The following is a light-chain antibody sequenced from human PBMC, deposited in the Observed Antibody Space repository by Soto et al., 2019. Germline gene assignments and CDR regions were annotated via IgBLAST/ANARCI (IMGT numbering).Light chain of an antibody. CDR1: QSVSKY. V-gene: IGKV3-11*01. CDR2: VVS. Sequence: EIVLTQSPATLSLSPGERATLSCRASQSVSKYLAWYQQMPGQAPRLLIFVVSYRATGTPARFSGSGSGTDFTLTTSCREPEDVAVYYCQQRTNWPLTFGGGTRVEIK. J-gene: IGKJ4*01. CDR3: QQRTNWPLT.